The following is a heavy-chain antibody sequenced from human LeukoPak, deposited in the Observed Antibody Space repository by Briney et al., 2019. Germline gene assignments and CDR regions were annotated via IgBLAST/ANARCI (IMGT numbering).Heavy chain of an antibody. CDR2: INHRGST. J-gene: IGHJ6*02. V-gene: IGHV4-34*01. CDR1: GFAFSVYA. CDR3: ARRVDFWSGYSPEIYGMDV. D-gene: IGHD3-3*01. Sequence: GSLRLSCTASGFAFSVYAMSWIRQPPGKGLEWIGEINHRGSTNYNPSLKSRVTISVDTSKNQFSLKLSSVTAADTAVYYCARRVDFWSGYSPEIYGMDVWGQGTTVTVSS.